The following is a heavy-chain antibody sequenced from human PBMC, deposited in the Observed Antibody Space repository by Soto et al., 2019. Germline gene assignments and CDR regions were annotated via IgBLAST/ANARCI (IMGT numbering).Heavy chain of an antibody. CDR2: INSDGSST. CDR1: GFTFSSYL. J-gene: IGHJ6*03. Sequence: PGGALRLSCAAPGFTFSSYLMHLGRQAPGKGLVWVSRINSDGSSTSYADSVKGRFTISRDNAKNTLYLQMNSLRAEDTAVYYCARMDYYYYMDVWGKGTTVTSP. V-gene: IGHV3-74*01. CDR3: ARMDYYYYMDV.